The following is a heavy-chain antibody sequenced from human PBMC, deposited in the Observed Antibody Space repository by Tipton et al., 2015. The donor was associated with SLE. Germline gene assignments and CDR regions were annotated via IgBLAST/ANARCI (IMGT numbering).Heavy chain of an antibody. Sequence: TLSLTCAVYGGSFSGYYWSWIRQPPGKGLEVIGEINHSGSTNYNPSLKSRVTISVDTSKNQFSLKLSSVTAADTAVYYCARGVTITLLDYWGQGTLVTVSS. J-gene: IGHJ4*02. CDR2: INHSGST. CDR3: ARGVTITLLDY. CDR1: GGSFSGYY. D-gene: IGHD3-10*01. V-gene: IGHV4-34*01.